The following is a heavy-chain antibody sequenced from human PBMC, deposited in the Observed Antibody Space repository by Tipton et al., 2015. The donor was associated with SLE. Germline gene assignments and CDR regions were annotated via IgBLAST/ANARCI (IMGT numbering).Heavy chain of an antibody. Sequence: TLSLTCTVSGGSISSYYWSWIRQPPGKGLEWIGYIYYSGSTNYNPSLKSRVTISVDTSKNQFSLKLSSVTAADTAVYYCARGIRYFDWLLSSFFDIWGQGTMVTVSS. D-gene: IGHD3-9*01. CDR1: GGSISSYY. CDR3: ARGIRYFDWLLSSFFDI. V-gene: IGHV4-59*01. CDR2: IYYSGST. J-gene: IGHJ3*02.